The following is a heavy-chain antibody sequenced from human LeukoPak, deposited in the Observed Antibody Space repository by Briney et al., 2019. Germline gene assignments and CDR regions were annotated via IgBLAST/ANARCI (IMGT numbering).Heavy chain of an antibody. J-gene: IGHJ4*02. D-gene: IGHD1-26*01. CDR1: GFIFSTYI. CDR3: ATGLRELLRSLPDDY. V-gene: IGHV3-30*04. Sequence: PGGSLRLSCAASGFIFSTYIVHWVRQGPGKGLEWVAVISNDGSHRYYADSVKGRFTISRDNSKNTLYLQMNSLRAEDTAVYYCATGLRELLRSLPDDYWGQGTLVTVSS. CDR2: ISNDGSHR.